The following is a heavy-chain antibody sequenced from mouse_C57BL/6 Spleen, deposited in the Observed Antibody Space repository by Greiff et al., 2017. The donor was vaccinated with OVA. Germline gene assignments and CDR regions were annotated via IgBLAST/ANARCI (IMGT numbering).Heavy chain of an antibody. CDR2: INPSSGYT. CDR3: ARNYYGSQDFFAY. D-gene: IGHD1-1*01. J-gene: IGHJ3*01. Sequence: QVQLQQSGAELAKPGASVKLSCKASGYTFTSYWMHWVKQRPGQGLEWIGYINPSSGYTTYNQKFKDKATLTADKSSSTAYMQLSSLTYEDSAVYYCARNYYGSQDFFAYWGQGTLVTVSA. CDR1: GYTFTSYW. V-gene: IGHV1-7*01.